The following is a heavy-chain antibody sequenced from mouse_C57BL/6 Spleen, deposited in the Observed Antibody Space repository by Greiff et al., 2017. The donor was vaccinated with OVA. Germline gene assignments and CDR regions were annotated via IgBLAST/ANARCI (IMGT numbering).Heavy chain of an antibody. CDR2: IDPNSGGT. V-gene: IGHV1-72*01. D-gene: IGHD2-4*01. CDR3: AREDDDYGGDYYYAMDY. Sequence: QVQLQQPGAELVKPGASVKLSCKASGYTFTSYWMHWVKQRPGRGLEWIGRIDPNSGGTKYNEKFKSKATLTVDKPSSTPYMQLSSLTSEDSAVYYSAREDDDYGGDYYYAMDYWGQGTSVTVSS. CDR1: GYTFTSYW. J-gene: IGHJ4*01.